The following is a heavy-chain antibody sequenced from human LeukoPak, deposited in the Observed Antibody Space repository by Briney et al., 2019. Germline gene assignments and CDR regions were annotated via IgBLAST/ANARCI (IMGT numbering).Heavy chain of an antibody. V-gene: IGHV3-30-3*01. CDR3: AKASDYGDYADY. CDR2: ISYDGSNK. D-gene: IGHD4-17*01. Sequence: GSLRLSCAASGFTFSSYAMHWVRQAPGKGLEWVAVISYDGSNKYYADSVKGRFTISRDNSKNTLYLQMNSLRAEDTAVYYCAKASDYGDYADYWGQGTLVTVSS. J-gene: IGHJ4*02. CDR1: GFTFSSYA.